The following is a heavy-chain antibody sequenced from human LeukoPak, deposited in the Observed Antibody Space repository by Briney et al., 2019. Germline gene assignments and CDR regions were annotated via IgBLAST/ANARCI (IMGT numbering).Heavy chain of an antibody. D-gene: IGHD3-10*01. CDR2: IYYSGST. CDR1: GGSISSYY. J-gene: IGHJ4*02. CDR3: ARGRVGPYYGSGSYYYFDY. V-gene: IGHV4-59*12. Sequence: SETLSLTCTVSGGSISSYYWSWIRQPPGKGLEWIGYIYYSGSTNYNPSLKSRVTISVDTSKNQFSLKLSSVTAADTAVYYCARGRVGPYYGSGSYYYFDYWGQGTLVTVSS.